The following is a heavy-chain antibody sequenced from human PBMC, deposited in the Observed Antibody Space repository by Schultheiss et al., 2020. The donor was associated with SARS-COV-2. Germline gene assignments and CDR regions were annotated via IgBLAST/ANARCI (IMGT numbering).Heavy chain of an antibody. CDR2: LTYSGGST. Sequence: GESLKISCAASGFTFNNYAMYWVRQTPGKGLEWVSGLTYSGGSTSYADSVKGRFTISRDNAKNSLYLQMKSLRAEDTALYYCAREGRGGFDIWGQGTMVTVSS. CDR3: AREGRGGFDI. D-gene: IGHD3-10*01. J-gene: IGHJ3*02. CDR1: GFTFNNYA. V-gene: IGHV3-23*01.